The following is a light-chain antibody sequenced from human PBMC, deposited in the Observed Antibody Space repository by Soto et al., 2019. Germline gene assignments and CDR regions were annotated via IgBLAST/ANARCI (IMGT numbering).Light chain of an antibody. J-gene: IGLJ3*02. V-gene: IGLV6-57*03. CDR2: EDN. CDR3: HSYDPNNWV. Sequence: QSVSESPGKTVTISCTRSSGSIASNYVQWYQQRPGCAPTTMIYEDNRRPSGVPDRFSGSIDSSSNSASLTVSGLKTEDEADYYCHSYDPNNWVFGGGTQLTVL. CDR1: SGSIASNY.